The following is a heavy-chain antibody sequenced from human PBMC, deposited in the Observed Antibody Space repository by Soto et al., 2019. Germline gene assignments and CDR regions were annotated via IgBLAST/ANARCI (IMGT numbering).Heavy chain of an antibody. CDR1: GGSISSSNW. CDR2: IYFSGST. D-gene: IGHD3-9*01. J-gene: IGHJ5*02. CDR3: ARHVRQTYFDILTGYLPSNWFDP. V-gene: IGHV4-39*01. Sequence: SETLSLTCAVSGGSISSSNWWGWIRQPPGKGLEWIGIIYFSGSTYYNPSLKSRVTISVDTSKNQFSLKLSSVTAADTAVYYCARHVRQTYFDILTGYLPSNWFDPWGQGTLVTVSS.